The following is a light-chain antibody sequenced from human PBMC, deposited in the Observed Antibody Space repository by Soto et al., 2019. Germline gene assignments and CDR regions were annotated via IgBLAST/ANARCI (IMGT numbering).Light chain of an antibody. CDR3: SSYAGSNSYV. Sequence: QSALTQPPSASGSPGQSVTISCTGTSSDFGGYNYVSWYQQHPGKAPKLIIYEVTKRPSGVPDRFSGSKSGNTASLTVSGRQAEDEADYYCSSYAGSNSYVFGTGTKVTVL. V-gene: IGLV2-8*01. J-gene: IGLJ1*01. CDR1: SSDFGGYNY. CDR2: EVT.